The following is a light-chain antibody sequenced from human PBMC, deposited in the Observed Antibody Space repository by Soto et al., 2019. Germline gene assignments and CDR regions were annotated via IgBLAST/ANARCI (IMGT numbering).Light chain of an antibody. CDR2: AAS. CDR1: QSISGY. Sequence: DIQMTQSPSTLSGSVGDRVTITCRASQSISGYLNWYQQRPGQAPKLLIYAASNLQSGVPSRFTGSESGSDFTLTISSLQPEDFATFYCQQTYRIPYTFGQGTKVDIK. CDR3: QQTYRIPYT. J-gene: IGKJ2*01. V-gene: IGKV1-39*01.